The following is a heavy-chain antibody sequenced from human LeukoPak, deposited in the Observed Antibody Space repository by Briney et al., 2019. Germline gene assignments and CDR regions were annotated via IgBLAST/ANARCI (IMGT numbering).Heavy chain of an antibody. J-gene: IGHJ4*02. V-gene: IGHV4-59*08. CDR1: GGSISSYY. CDR2: IYYSGST. CDR3: ARMAYYYDSSGYYYLFDY. Sequence: SETLSLTCTVSGGSISSYYWSWIRQPPGKGLEWIGYIYYSGSTNYNPSLKSRVTISVDTSKNQFSLKLSSETAADTAVYYCARMAYYYDSSGYYYLFDYWGQGTLVTVSS. D-gene: IGHD3-22*01.